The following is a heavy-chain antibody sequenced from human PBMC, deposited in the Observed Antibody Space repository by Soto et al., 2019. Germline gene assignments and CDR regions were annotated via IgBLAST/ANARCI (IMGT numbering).Heavy chain of an antibody. CDR1: GGSIRSSNW. Sequence: QVQLQESGPGLVKPSETLSLTCAVSGGSIRSSNWWSWVRQSPGKGLEWIGEIYHSGSTNYNPSLRSRVTISVDKSKSQFSLKLTSVTAADTAIYYCARLFIVYYYYGMDVWGQGTTVTVSS. J-gene: IGHJ6*02. CDR2: IYHSGST. V-gene: IGHV4-4*02. D-gene: IGHD3-16*02. CDR3: ARLFIVYYYYGMDV.